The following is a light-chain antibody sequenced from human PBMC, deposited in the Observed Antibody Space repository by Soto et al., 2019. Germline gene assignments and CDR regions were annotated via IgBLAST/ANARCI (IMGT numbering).Light chain of an antibody. CDR1: SSDVGGYNY. V-gene: IGLV2-8*01. CDR3: SSYGGYNNVV. Sequence: QSALTQPASVSGSPGQSITISCTGTSSDVGGYNYVSWYQQHPGKVPKLIIHEVNQRPSGVPDRFSGSKSGNTASLTVSGLQAEDEGTYYCSSYGGYNNVVFGTGTKVTVL. CDR2: EVN. J-gene: IGLJ1*01.